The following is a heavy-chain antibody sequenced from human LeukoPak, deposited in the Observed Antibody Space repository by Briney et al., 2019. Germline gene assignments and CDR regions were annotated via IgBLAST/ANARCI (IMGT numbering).Heavy chain of an antibody. CDR3: AKGTYYDFWSGYSYFDY. CDR2: ISGSGGST. CDR1: GFTFSSYA. J-gene: IGHJ4*02. V-gene: IGHV3-23*01. Sequence: GGSLRLSCAASGFTFSSYAMSWVCQAPGKGLEWVSAISGSGGSTYYADSVKGRFTISRDNSKNTLYLQMNSLRAEDTAVYYCAKGTYYDFWSGYSYFDYWGQGTLVTVSS. D-gene: IGHD3-3*01.